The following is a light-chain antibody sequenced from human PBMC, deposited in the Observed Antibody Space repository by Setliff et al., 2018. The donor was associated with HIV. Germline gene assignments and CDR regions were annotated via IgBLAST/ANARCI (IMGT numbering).Light chain of an antibody. V-gene: IGLV1-44*01. J-gene: IGLJ3*02. CDR1: SSNIGSNT. CDR2: SND. CDR3: ATWDDSLNAWM. Sequence: QSVLAQPPSASGTPGQRVTISCSGSSSNIGSNTVHWYLQVPGTAPKLLIYSNDQRPSGVPDRFSGSKSGTSASLAISGLQSEDEADYYCATWDDSLNAWMFGGGTKVTVL.